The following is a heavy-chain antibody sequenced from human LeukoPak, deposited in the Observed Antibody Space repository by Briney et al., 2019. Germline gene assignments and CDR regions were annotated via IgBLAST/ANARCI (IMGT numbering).Heavy chain of an antibody. CDR1: ADSFSSYD. CDR3: ARDLVTVTKGFDI. CDR2: ISYIGST. J-gene: IGHJ3*02. Sequence: KPSETLSLTCAVSADSFSSYDWTWIRQPPGKGLEWIGYISYIGSTNYNPSLKSRVTISIDTSNNQFSLKLTSVTAADTAVYYCARDLVTVTKGFDIWGQGTMVSVSS. D-gene: IGHD4-17*01. V-gene: IGHV4-59*01.